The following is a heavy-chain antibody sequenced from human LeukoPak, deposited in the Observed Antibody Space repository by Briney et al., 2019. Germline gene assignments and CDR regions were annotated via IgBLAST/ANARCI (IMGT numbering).Heavy chain of an antibody. CDR3: ARGVWAAYCGGDCYSSRRYYYYYMDV. J-gene: IGHJ6*03. Sequence: ETLSLTCTVSGGSIRRYYGSWMRGPAREGLEGIGRIYSRGSTNYNPSLKSRVNMSVDTSKNQFSLKLRSVTPADTAVYYCARGVWAAYCGGDCYSSRRYYYYYMDVWGKGTTVTIPS. V-gene: IGHV4-4*07. CDR1: GGSIRRYY. D-gene: IGHD2-21*02. CDR2: IYSRGST.